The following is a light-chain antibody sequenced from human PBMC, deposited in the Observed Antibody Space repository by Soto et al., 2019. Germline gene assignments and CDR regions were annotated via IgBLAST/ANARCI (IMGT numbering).Light chain of an antibody. CDR3: QQYNSDPYT. V-gene: IGKV1-5*03. CDR1: QSISTW. Sequence: DIQMTQYPSTLSASIGDRVTITCRASQSISTWLAWYQHKPGKAPKGLMSKASSLDSGVPSRFSGSGFGTEDTRTIISLHPDDFATNYCQQYNSDPYTFVQGTKLEI. CDR2: KAS. J-gene: IGKJ2*01.